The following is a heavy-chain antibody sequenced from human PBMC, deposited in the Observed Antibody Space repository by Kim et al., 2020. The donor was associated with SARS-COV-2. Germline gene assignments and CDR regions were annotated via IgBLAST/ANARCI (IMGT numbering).Heavy chain of an antibody. D-gene: IGHD3-22*01. CDR3: ARWTYYDSSGYSDAFDI. V-gene: IGHV4-39*01. J-gene: IGHJ3*02. Sequence: LKTRVTISVDTSKNHVSLKLSSVTAADTAVYYCARWTYYDSSGYSDAFDIWGQGTMVTVSS.